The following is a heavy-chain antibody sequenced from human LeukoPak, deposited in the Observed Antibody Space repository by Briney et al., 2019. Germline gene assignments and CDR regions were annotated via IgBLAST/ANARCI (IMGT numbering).Heavy chain of an antibody. CDR3: ARQGCTTTSCHTIDY. CDR2: IYPVDSET. V-gene: IGHV5-51*01. Sequence: GESLKISCKGSGYTYTKSWIAWVRQMPGKGLELMGIIYPVDSETRYSPSFQGQVTISVDESISTAYLQWSSLEASDTAMYYCARQGCTTTSCHTIDYWGQGTLVTVSS. CDR1: GYTYTKSW. D-gene: IGHD2-2*02. J-gene: IGHJ4*02.